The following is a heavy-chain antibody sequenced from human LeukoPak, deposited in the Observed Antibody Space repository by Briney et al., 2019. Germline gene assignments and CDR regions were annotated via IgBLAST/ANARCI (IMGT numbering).Heavy chain of an antibody. D-gene: IGHD2-21*01. CDR3: ITPLPYSAQ. Sequence: GGSLRLSCAASGFSFSDAWMHWVRQAPGKGLEWVGLIKSKAGGGTADSAAPVKGRFSISRDDSKNMLYLQMNSLKTEDTAVYYCITPLPYSAQGGQGTLVTVSS. CDR1: GFSFSDAW. V-gene: IGHV3-15*07. CDR2: IKSKAGGGTA. J-gene: IGHJ4*02.